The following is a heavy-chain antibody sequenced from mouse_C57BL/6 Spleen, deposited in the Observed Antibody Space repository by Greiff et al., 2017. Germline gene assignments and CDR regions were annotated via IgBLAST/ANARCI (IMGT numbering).Heavy chain of an antibody. CDR3: TRGPIYYDYDGWVSMGY. CDR1: GFTFSSYA. D-gene: IGHD2-4*01. J-gene: IGHJ4*01. CDR2: ISSGGDYI. Sequence: EVKLVESGEGLVKPGGSLKLSCAASGFTFSSYALSWVRQTPEKRLEWVAYISSGGDYIYYADTVKGRFTISRDNARNTLYLQMSSLKSEDTAMYYCTRGPIYYDYDGWVSMGYWGQGTSVTVSS. V-gene: IGHV5-9-1*02.